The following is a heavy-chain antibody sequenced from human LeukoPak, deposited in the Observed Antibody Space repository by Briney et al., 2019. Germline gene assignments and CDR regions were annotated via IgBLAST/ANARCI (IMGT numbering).Heavy chain of an antibody. CDR2: ISYDGSNK. Sequence: PGGSLRLSCAASGFTFSSYAMDWVRQAPGKGLEWVAVISYDGSNKYYADSVKGRFTISRDNSKNTLYLQMNSLRAEDTAVYYCARDYVRGVTLDYWGQGTLVTVSS. J-gene: IGHJ4*02. V-gene: IGHV3-30*04. CDR3: ARDYVRGVTLDY. D-gene: IGHD3-10*02. CDR1: GFTFSSYA.